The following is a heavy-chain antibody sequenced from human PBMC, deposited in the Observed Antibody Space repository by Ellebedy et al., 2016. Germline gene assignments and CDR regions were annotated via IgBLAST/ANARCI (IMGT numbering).Heavy chain of an antibody. CDR3: ANVGGSGTYYNGY. CDR1: GSTLSTYW. Sequence: GGSLRLSCAASGSTLSTYWLSWFRQAPGKGLEWVANIKQDGSQKEYVDSVKGRFTISRDNSKNTLYLQMNSLRVEDTATYYCANVGGSGTYYNGYWGQGTLVTVSS. V-gene: IGHV3-7*03. J-gene: IGHJ4*02. CDR2: IKQDGSQK. D-gene: IGHD3-10*01.